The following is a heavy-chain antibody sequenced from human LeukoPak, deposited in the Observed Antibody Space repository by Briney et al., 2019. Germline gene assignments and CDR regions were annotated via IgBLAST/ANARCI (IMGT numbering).Heavy chain of an antibody. CDR3: ATRYSSGQNLRNYFYFYGMDV. CDR1: GFTFDDYA. CDR2: ISWNSGSI. Sequence: GRSLRLSCAASGFTFDDYAMHWVRQAPGKGLEWVSGISWNSGSIGYADSVKGRFTISRDNAKNSLYLQMNSLRAEDTAVYYCATRYSSGQNLRNYFYFYGMDVWGQGTSVTVSS. V-gene: IGHV3-9*01. D-gene: IGHD6-19*01. J-gene: IGHJ6*02.